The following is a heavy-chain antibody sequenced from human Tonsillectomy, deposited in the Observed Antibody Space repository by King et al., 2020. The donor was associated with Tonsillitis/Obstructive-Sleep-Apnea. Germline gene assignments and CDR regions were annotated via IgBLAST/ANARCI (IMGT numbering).Heavy chain of an antibody. CDR3: ARGPITGDYYTTFYYYYFLDV. J-gene: IGHJ6*03. V-gene: IGHV3-30*04. Sequence: VQLVESGGGVVQPGRSLRLSCAASGFTFSSYAIHWGRQAPGKGLEWVAVISYDGSNKYYADSVKGRFTISRDNSKNTLYLQMNRLRAEDTAVYYCARGPITGDYYTTFYYYYFLDVWGQGTPVTVSS. CDR2: ISYDGSNK. D-gene: IGHD3-3*01. CDR1: GFTFSSYA.